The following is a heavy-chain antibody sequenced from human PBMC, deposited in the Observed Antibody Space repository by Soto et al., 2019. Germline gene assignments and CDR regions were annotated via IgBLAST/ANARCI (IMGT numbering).Heavy chain of an antibody. CDR3: ARALRYALDI. Sequence: EVQLVESGGGLVQPGGSLRLSCAASGFTFSSYAMHWVRQAPGKGLEYVSAISSNGGSTYYANSVKGRFTISRDNSMNTLYLQMGSLRAEDMAVYYCARALRYALDIWGQGTMVTVSS. V-gene: IGHV3-64*01. CDR2: ISSNGGST. CDR1: GFTFSSYA. J-gene: IGHJ3*02.